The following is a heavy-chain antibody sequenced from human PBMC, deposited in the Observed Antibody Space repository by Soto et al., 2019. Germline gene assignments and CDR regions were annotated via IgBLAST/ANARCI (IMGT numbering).Heavy chain of an antibody. Sequence: PGGSLRLSCAASGFTFSSYRMHWVRQAPGKGLVWVSRINSDGSSTSYADSVKGRFTISRDNAKNTLYLQMNSLRVEDTAVYYCARDEQQDWFDPWGQGTLVTVSS. V-gene: IGHV3-74*01. CDR2: INSDGSST. CDR3: ARDEQQDWFDP. CDR1: GFTFSSYR. J-gene: IGHJ5*02. D-gene: IGHD6-13*01.